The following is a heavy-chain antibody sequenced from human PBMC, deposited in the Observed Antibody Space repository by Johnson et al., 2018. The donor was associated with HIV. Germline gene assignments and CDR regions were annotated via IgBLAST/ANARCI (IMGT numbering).Heavy chain of an antibody. CDR1: GFTVNSIY. Sequence: VQLVASGGGLVPPGGSLRLSCAASGFTVNSIYMSWVRQAPGQGLEWVSVMYSGGSRHYRDSVKGRFTVSRDSSRNTVYLQMNSLRVEDTAVYYCARGRGWSGSRVKAFDIWGQGTLVTVSS. D-gene: IGHD1-26*01. CDR2: MYSGGSR. V-gene: IGHV3-66*01. J-gene: IGHJ3*02. CDR3: ARGRGWSGSRVKAFDI.